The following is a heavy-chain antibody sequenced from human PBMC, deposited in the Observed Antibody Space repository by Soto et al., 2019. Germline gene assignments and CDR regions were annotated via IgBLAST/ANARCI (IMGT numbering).Heavy chain of an antibody. J-gene: IGHJ4*02. CDR2: INPYNGNT. CDR3: AKGAGWEPQYYFDY. D-gene: IGHD1-26*01. Sequence: QVQLVQSGAEVKMPGASVKVSCKASGYTFTSYGIIWVRQAPGQGLEWMGWINPYNGNTKYAQKLQGRVTMTTDTSTSTAYMELMSLRSDDTAVYYCAKGAGWEPQYYFDYWGQGTLVTVSS. CDR1: GYTFTSYG. V-gene: IGHV1-18*01.